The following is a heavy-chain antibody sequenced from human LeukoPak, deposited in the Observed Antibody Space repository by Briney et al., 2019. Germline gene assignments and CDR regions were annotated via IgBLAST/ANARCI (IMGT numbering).Heavy chain of an antibody. D-gene: IGHD6-13*01. Sequence: GGSLRPSCAASGFTFNSYGMHWVRQAPGKGLEWVAVISYDGSNKYYADSVKGRFTISRDNSKNTLYLQMNSLRAEDTAGYYCVESRGSSSYWGQGTLVTVSS. J-gene: IGHJ4*02. V-gene: IGHV3-30*18. CDR2: ISYDGSNK. CDR1: GFTFNSYG. CDR3: VESRGSSSY.